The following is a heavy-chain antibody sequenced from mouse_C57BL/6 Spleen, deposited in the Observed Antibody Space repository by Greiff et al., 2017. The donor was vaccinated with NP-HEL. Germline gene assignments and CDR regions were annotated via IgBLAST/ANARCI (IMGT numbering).Heavy chain of an antibody. J-gene: IGHJ2*01. V-gene: IGHV1-64*01. CDR3: ARVPGRYYFDY. D-gene: IGHD1-1*01. Sequence: VQLQESGAELVKPGASVKLSCKASGYTFTSYWMHWVKQRPGQGLEWIGMIHPNSGSTNYNEKFKSKATLTVDKSSSTAYMQLSSLTSEDSAVYYCARVPGRYYFDYWGQGTTLTVSS. CDR1: GYTFTSYW. CDR2: IHPNSGST.